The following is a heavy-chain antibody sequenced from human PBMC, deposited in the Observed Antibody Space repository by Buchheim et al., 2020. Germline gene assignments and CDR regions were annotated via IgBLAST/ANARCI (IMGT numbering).Heavy chain of an antibody. CDR1: GYTFTSYY. D-gene: IGHD3-3*01. V-gene: IGHV1-46*01. CDR3: ASTNTRNDFWSGPFDP. Sequence: QVQLVQSGAEVKKPGASVKVSCKASGYTFTSYYMHWVRQAPGQGLEWMGIINPSGGSTSYAQQFQGRVTMTRATSTSTVHMELSSLRSEDTAVYYCASTNTRNDFWSGPFDPWGQGTL. J-gene: IGHJ5*02. CDR2: INPSGGST.